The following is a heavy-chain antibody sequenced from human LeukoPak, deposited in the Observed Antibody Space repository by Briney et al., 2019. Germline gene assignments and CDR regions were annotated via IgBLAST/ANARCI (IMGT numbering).Heavy chain of an antibody. CDR2: IKQDGSEK. CDR3: ARESSGAYYYYYMDV. J-gene: IGHJ6*03. CDR1: GFTFNTYW. V-gene: IGHV3-7*01. D-gene: IGHD7-27*01. Sequence: PGGSLRLSCAASGFTFNTYWMSWVRQAPGKGLEWVANIKQDGSEKYYVDSVKGRFTISRDNAKNSLYLQMNSLRAEDTAVYYCARESSGAYYYYYMDVWGKGTTVTVSS.